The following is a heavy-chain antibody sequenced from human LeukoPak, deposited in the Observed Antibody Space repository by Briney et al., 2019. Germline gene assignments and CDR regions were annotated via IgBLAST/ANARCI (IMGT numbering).Heavy chain of an antibody. CDR1: GYTFTNYG. D-gene: IGHD2-2*01. CDR3: ARSGFQYCSSTSCAAFDI. Sequence: GASVKVPCKASGYTFTNYGISWVRQAPGQGHEWMGWISVYNGNTNYAQKLQGRVTMTTDTSTSTAYMELRSLRSDDTAVYYCARSGFQYCSSTSCAAFDIWGQGTMVTVSS. V-gene: IGHV1-18*01. J-gene: IGHJ3*02. CDR2: ISVYNGNT.